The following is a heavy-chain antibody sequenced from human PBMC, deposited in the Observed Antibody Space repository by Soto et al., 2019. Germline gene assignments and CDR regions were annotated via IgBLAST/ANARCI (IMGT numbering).Heavy chain of an antibody. CDR1: GGSFIGYY. CDR3: ATLGHYDFWSGFRKGNWFDP. D-gene: IGHD3-3*01. Sequence: QVQLQQWGAGLLKPSETVSLTCAVYGGSFIGYYGTWIRQPLGKGLDWMGEINDSGSTNYNPSLKSRVTTYADSSKSQFSLRLSSVTAADTAVYYCATLGHYDFWSGFRKGNWFDPWGQGTLVTVSS. V-gene: IGHV4-34*01. J-gene: IGHJ5*02. CDR2: INDSGST.